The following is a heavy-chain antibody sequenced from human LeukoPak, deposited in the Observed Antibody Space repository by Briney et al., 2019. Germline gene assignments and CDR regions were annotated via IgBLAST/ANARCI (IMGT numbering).Heavy chain of an antibody. J-gene: IGHJ4*02. CDR1: GFTFEDHV. Sequence: GGSLRLSCAASGFTFEDHVMHWVRQAPGKGLEWVSSISWSGDRMGYADAVKGRFTISRDNAKNSLFLQMNSLRVEDTALYYCAKDLGGSATTVWGQGTLVTVSS. D-gene: IGHD2-2*01. V-gene: IGHV3-9*01. CDR2: ISWSGDRM. CDR3: AKDLGGSATTV.